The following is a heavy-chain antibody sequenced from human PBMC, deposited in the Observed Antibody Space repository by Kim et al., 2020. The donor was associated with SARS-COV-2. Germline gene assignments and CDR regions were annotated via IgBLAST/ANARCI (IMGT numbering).Heavy chain of an antibody. V-gene: IGHV4-31*03. CDR1: GDSITRGDYY. Sequence: SETLSHICTVSGDSITRGDYYWTWLRRLPGKGLETIGYIYHSGVTYYNPSLKSRLTMSVDTSKNQFSLRLTSVTAADTAVYSCAGGSKDDDMYAYDIWGQGTIVTV. CDR3: AGGSKDDDMYAYDI. J-gene: IGHJ3*02. D-gene: IGHD3-3*01. CDR2: IYHSGVT.